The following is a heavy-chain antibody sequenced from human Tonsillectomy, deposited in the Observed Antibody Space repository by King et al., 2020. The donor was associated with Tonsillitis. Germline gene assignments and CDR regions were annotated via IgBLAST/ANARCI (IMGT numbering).Heavy chain of an antibody. Sequence: LQLQESGPGLVKPSQTLSLTCAVSGGSISSGDYSWSWIRQPPGKGLEWIGYIYYTGSTYYNPSLKSRVTLSVDTSKNQFSLRLSSVTAADTAVYFCAREPRPFGFVGWFDPWGQGTLVTISS. J-gene: IGHJ5*02. V-gene: IGHV4-30-4*07. CDR2: IYYTGST. CDR3: AREPRPFGFVGWFDP. D-gene: IGHD3-16*01. CDR1: GGSISSGDYS.